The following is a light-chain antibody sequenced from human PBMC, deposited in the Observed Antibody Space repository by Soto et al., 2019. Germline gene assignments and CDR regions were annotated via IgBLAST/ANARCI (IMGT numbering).Light chain of an antibody. J-gene: IGKJ5*01. V-gene: IGKV3-20*01. Sequence: ETVLTQSPGTLPLSPGERATLSCRASQSVSSSSLAWYQQRPRQAPSLLIYGTSSRANGIPDRFSGSGSGTDFTLTISRLEPEDFAVYFCQRYGSSPPITFGQGTRLEIK. CDR1: QSVSSSS. CDR2: GTS. CDR3: QRYGSSPPIT.